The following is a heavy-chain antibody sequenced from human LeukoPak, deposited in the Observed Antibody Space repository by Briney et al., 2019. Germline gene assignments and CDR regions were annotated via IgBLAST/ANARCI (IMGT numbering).Heavy chain of an antibody. D-gene: IGHD6-6*01. J-gene: IGHJ3*01. V-gene: IGHV3-21*04. CDR3: ARSSYSSSSSV. Sequence: GGSLRLSCAASGFTFDYYAMSWVRQAPGKGLEWVSSISTNSHYIYYAESVKGRFTISRDNAKNSLYLQMNSLRAEDTAVYYCARSSYSSSSSVWGQGTMVTVSS. CDR2: ISTNSHYI. CDR1: GFTFDYYA.